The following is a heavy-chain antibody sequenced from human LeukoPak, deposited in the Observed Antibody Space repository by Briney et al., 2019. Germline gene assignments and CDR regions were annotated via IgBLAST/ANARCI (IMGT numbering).Heavy chain of an antibody. Sequence: PGGSLRLSCAGSGFIFSDAWMSWVRQAPGKGLECVGRMKRQIDGGTTDYGAPVKGRFTISRDNSKNTLYLQMNSLRAEDTAVYYCVGLNYNSGSYRNYWGQGTLVTVSS. CDR3: VGLNYNSGSYRNY. CDR1: GFIFSDAW. V-gene: IGHV3-15*01. D-gene: IGHD3-10*01. J-gene: IGHJ4*02. CDR2: MKRQIDGGTT.